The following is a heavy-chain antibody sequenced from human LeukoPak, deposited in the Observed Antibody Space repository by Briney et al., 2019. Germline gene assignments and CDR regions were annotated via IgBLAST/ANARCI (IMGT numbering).Heavy chain of an antibody. CDR2: ISYDGSNK. CDR3: AKVEGYTYGPSDY. D-gene: IGHD5-18*01. Sequence: QPGRSLRLSCAASGFTFSSYAMHWVRQAPGKGLEWVAVISYDGSNKYYADSVKGRFTISRDNSKNTLYLQMNSLRVEDTAVYYCAKVEGYTYGPSDYWGQGTLATVSS. CDR1: GFTFSSYA. V-gene: IGHV3-30-3*01. J-gene: IGHJ4*02.